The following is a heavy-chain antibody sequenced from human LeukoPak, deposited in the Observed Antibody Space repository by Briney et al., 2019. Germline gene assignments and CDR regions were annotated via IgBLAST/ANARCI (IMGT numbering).Heavy chain of an antibody. CDR1: GYTFTGYY. CDR2: INPNSGGT. D-gene: IGHD3-22*01. V-gene: IGHV1-2*02. Sequence: GASVKVSCKASGYTFTGYYMHWVRQAPGQGLEWMGWINPNSGGTNYAQKFQGRVTMTRDTSISTAYMELSRLRSDDTAVYYCARVKFDYYDSSGPSFDHWGQGTLVTVSS. CDR3: ARVKFDYYDSSGPSFDH. J-gene: IGHJ4*02.